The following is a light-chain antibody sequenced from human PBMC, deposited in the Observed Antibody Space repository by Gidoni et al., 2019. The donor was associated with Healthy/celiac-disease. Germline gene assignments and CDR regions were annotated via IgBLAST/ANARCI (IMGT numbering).Light chain of an antibody. CDR2: GAS. Sequence: IVLTQSPGTLSLSPGESATLSRRASQSVSSSYLAWHQQKTGQAPRLLIYGASSRATGIPARFSGSGSGTDFTLTISRLEPEDLAVYYCQQYGSSPYTFGQGTKLEIK. V-gene: IGKV3-20*01. J-gene: IGKJ2*01. CDR3: QQYGSSPYT. CDR1: QSVSSSY.